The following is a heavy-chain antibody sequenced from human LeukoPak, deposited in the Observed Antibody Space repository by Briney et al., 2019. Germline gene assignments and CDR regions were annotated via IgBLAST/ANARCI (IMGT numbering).Heavy chain of an antibody. CDR3: ARQSFFTNVRGDDAFDI. CDR2: ISAYNGNT. V-gene: IGHV1-18*01. J-gene: IGHJ3*02. CDR1: SYTFNNYG. D-gene: IGHD3-10*01. Sequence: ASVKVSCEASSYTFNNYGISWVRQAPGQGLEWMGWISAYNGNTKYVQKLQGRVTMTTDTSTTTAYMDLRGLTSDDTAVYYCARQSFFTNVRGDDAFDIWGQGTMVTVSS.